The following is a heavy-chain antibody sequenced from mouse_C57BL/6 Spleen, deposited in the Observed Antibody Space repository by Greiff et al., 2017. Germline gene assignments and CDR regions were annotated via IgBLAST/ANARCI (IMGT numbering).Heavy chain of an antibody. J-gene: IGHJ4*01. V-gene: IGHV5-4*01. CDR1: GFTFSSYA. Sequence: EVQLVESGGGLVKPGGSLKLSCAASGFTFSSYAMSWVRQTPEKRLEWVATISDGGSYTYYPDNVKGRFTISRDNAKNNLYLQMSHLKSEDTAMYYCARALEMDYWGQGTSVTVSS. CDR2: ISDGGSYT. CDR3: ARALEMDY. D-gene: IGHD2-10*02.